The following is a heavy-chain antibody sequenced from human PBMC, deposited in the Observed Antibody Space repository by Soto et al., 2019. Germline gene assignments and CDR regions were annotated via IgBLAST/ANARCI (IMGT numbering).Heavy chain of an antibody. D-gene: IGHD6-19*01. V-gene: IGHV3-23*01. Sequence: EVQLLESGGGLVQPGGSLRLSCAASGFTFSSYAMSWVRQAPGKGLACVSSISGSGGGSYYADSVKGRFTISRDNTMTTLYLQMNSLSAEDTAVNYCAKGIAVAGSRGYYCDSWGQGVLVTVSS. CDR1: GFTFSSYA. CDR2: ISGSGGGS. CDR3: AKGIAVAGSRGYYCDS. J-gene: IGHJ4*02.